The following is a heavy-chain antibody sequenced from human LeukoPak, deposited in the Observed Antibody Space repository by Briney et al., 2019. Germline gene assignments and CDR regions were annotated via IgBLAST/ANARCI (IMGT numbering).Heavy chain of an antibody. CDR3: ARATTVTTHFDY. V-gene: IGHV3-30-3*01. J-gene: IGHJ4*02. CDR2: ISYDGSNK. CDR1: GFTFSSYA. Sequence: GGSLRLSCAAPGFTFSSYAMHWVRQAPGKGLEWVAVISYDGSNKYYADSVKGRFIISRDNSKNTLYLQMNSLRAEDTAVYYCARATTVTTHFDYWGQGTLVTVSS. D-gene: IGHD4-17*01.